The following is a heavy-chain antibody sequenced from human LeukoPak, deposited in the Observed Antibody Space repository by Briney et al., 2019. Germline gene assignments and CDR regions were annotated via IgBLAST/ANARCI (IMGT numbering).Heavy chain of an antibody. Sequence: PGGSLRLSCAASGFTFLSYWMSCVPQAPGKGLEWVANIKQDGSEKYYVDSVKGRFTISRDNAKNSLYLQMNSLRAEDTAVYYCARAAGPAGWYYYYDTDVSGKGAAVTVSS. D-gene: IGHD6-19*01. CDR1: GFTFLSYW. V-gene: IGHV3-7*01. CDR2: IKQDGSEK. CDR3: ARAAGPAGWYYYYDTDV. J-gene: IGHJ6*03.